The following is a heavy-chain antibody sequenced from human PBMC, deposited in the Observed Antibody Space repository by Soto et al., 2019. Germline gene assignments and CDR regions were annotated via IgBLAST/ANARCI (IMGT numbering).Heavy chain of an antibody. J-gene: IGHJ5*01. CDR3: ARGRYCLTGRCFPNWFDS. V-gene: IGHV4-30-4*01. Sequence: QVHLLESGPGLVKPSQTLSLTCSVSGDSISTVDYFWAWIRQPPGQALEYIGYIYKSTTTYYNPSFESLVAISLDKSKSQFYLNVTSVTAADTAVYFCARGRYCLTGRCFPNWFDSWGQGTLVTVSS. D-gene: IGHD2-15*01. CDR2: IYKSTTT. CDR1: GDSISTVDYF.